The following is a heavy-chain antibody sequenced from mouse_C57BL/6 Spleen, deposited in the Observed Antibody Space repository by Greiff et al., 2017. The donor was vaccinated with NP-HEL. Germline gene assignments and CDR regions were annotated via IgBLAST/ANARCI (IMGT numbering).Heavy chain of an antibody. V-gene: IGHV1-82*01. CDR2: IYPGDGDT. D-gene: IGHD1-1*01. CDR3: ARSTVVAPAMDY. CDR1: GYAFSSSW. J-gene: IGHJ4*01. Sequence: QVQLQQSGPELVKPGASVKISCKASGYAFSSSWMNWVKQRPGKGLEWIGRIYPGDGDTNYNGKFKGKATLTADKSSSTAYMQLSSLTSEDSAVYYCARSTVVAPAMDYWGQGTSLTVSS.